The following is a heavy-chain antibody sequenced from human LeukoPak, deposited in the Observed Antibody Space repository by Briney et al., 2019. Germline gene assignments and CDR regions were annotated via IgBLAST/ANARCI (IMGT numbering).Heavy chain of an antibody. CDR3: AGVVTSGLWSGYSHDY. CDR1: GGSFSGYY. V-gene: IGHV4-59*01. D-gene: IGHD3-3*01. CDR2: IYYSGST. Sequence: SETLSLTCAVYGGSFSGYYWSWIRQPPGKGLEWIGYIYYSGSTNYNPSLKSRVTISVDTSKNQFSLKLSSVTAADTAVYYCAGVVTSGLWSGYSHDYWGQGTLVTVSS. J-gene: IGHJ4*02.